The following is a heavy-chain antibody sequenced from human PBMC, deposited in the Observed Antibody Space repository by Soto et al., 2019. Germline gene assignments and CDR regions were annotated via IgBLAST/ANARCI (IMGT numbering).Heavy chain of an antibody. CDR1: GGSFSGYS. J-gene: IGHJ4*02. V-gene: IGHV4-34*01. CDR3: ARDKITGLFDY. CDR2: INHSGST. Sequence: QVQLQQWGAGLLKPSETLSLTCAVYGGSFSGYSWTWIRQPPGTGLEWIGEINHSGSTTYSPSLKSRVTISVDTSQNQFSLKLTSVTAAVTAVYCGARDKITGLFDYWGQGALVTVSS. D-gene: IGHD2-8*02.